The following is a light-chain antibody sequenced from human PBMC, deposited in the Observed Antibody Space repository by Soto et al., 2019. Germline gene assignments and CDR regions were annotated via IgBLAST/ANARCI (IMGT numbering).Light chain of an antibody. CDR1: QSVSSN. Sequence: EIVITQSPSTLSLSPGERSTLSCRAIQSVSSNLAWYQQKPGQAPRLLIYGASTRATGIPARFSGSGSGTEFTLTISSLQSEDFAVYYCQHYNNCPPYTFGQGTKLEIK. J-gene: IGKJ2*01. V-gene: IGKV3-15*01. CDR2: GAS. CDR3: QHYNNCPPYT.